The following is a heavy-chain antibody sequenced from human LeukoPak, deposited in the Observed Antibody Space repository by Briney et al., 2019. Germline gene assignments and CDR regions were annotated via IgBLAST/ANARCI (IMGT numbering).Heavy chain of an antibody. CDR1: GFTFSSYG. CDR3: ARNWTTSKDV. Sequence: GGSLRPSCAASGFTFSSYGMSWVRQAPGKGLEWVSVIYSGGNTYYADSVKGRFTISRDNSKNTLYLQMNSLRVDDTAVYYCARNWTTSKDVWGQGTTVTVSS. CDR2: IYSGGNT. D-gene: IGHD3/OR15-3a*01. J-gene: IGHJ6*02. V-gene: IGHV3-53*01.